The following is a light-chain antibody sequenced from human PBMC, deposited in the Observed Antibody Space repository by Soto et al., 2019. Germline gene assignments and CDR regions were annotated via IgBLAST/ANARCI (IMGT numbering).Light chain of an antibody. CDR3: QQYASYPWT. J-gene: IGKJ1*01. CDR1: QSISTW. Sequence: DIQMTQSPSTLPASVGDRVTITCRANQSISTWLAWYQQKPGKAPNLLISDAFRLESGVPSRFRGSGSGTEFSLTISSLQPGDSATFYCQQYASYPWTFGRGTKVDIK. CDR2: DAF. V-gene: IGKV1-5*01.